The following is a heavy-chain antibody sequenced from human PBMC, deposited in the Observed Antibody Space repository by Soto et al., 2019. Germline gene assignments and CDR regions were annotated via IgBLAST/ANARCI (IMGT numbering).Heavy chain of an antibody. Sequence: SVKVSCKASGVTFSSETLGWVRQAPGQGLEWVGGIIPLFGTASYAQKFQGRVTITADESTSTVYMELSSLRSDDTAVHFCATELGVNPASTLDAWGAGTLVTVSS. V-gene: IGHV1-69*13. J-gene: IGHJ5*02. D-gene: IGHD2-2*01. CDR1: GVTFSSET. CDR2: IIPLFGTA. CDR3: ATELGVNPASTLDA.